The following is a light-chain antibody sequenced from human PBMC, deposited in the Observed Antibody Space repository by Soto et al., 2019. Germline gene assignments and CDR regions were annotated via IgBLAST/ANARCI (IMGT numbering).Light chain of an antibody. CDR3: QQFSSYPLT. V-gene: IGKV3-20*01. Sequence: LTQAPCTLSLSPGERSTLSCRSSQTVRNNYLAWYQQKTGQAPRLLIYDESSRATGIPDRFSGGGSGKDFTITISRLEPEDFAVYYCQQFSSYPLTFGGVTKVAIK. CDR2: DES. CDR1: QTVRNNY. J-gene: IGKJ4*01.